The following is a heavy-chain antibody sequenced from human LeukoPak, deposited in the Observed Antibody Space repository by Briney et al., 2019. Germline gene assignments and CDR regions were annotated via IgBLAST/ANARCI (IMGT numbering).Heavy chain of an antibody. CDR2: IYYSGST. J-gene: IGHJ3*02. V-gene: IGHV4-61*01. D-gene: IGHD3-3*01. CDR3: ARGSPPYYDFWSGRGHGAFDI. CDR1: GGSITTGTFS. Sequence: SETLSLTCTVSGGSITTGTFSWGWIRQPPGKGLEWIGNIYYSGSTNYNPSLKSRVTISVDTSKNQFSLKLSSVTAADTAVYYCARGSPPYYDFWSGRGHGAFDIWGQGTMVTVSS.